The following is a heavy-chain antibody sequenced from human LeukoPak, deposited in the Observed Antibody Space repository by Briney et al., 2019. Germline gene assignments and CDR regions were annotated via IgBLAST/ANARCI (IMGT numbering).Heavy chain of an antibody. CDR1: GGTFSSYA. D-gene: IGHD5-24*01. CDR2: IIPILGIA. CDR3: ARGGGYNDY. Sequence: SVKVSCKASGGTFSSYAISWVRQAPGQGLEWMGRIIPILGIANYAQKFQGRVTITADTSASTAYMELRSLTSDDTAVYYCARGGGYNDYWGQGALVTVSS. J-gene: IGHJ4*02. V-gene: IGHV1-69*04.